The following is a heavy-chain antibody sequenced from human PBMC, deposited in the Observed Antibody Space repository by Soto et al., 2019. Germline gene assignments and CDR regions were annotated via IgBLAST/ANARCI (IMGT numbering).Heavy chain of an antibody. CDR1: GFTFSDYY. Sequence: QVQLVESGGGLVKPGGSLRLSCAASGFTFSDYYMSWIRQAPGKGLEWVSYISSSGSTIYYADSVKGRFTISRDNAKXXLYXXXXXXXXXXXXXXXXXXXXXXXXXXXLYYFDYWGQGTLVTVSS. CDR2: ISSSGSTI. V-gene: IGHV3-11*01. CDR3: XXXXXXXXXXXLYYFDY. J-gene: IGHJ4*02. D-gene: IGHD3-16*02.